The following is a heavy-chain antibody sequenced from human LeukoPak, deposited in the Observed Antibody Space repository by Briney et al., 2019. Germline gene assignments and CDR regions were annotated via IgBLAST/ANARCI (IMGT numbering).Heavy chain of an antibody. Sequence: ASVKVSCKASGYTFTSYYMHWVRQAPGQGLEWMGIINPSGGSTSYAQKFQGRVTMTRDTSISTAYMELSRLRSDDTAVYYCARVWGYSGYYDYWGQGTLVTVSS. CDR2: INPSGGST. CDR1: GYTFTSYY. D-gene: IGHD5-12*01. V-gene: IGHV1-46*01. CDR3: ARVWGYSGYYDY. J-gene: IGHJ4*02.